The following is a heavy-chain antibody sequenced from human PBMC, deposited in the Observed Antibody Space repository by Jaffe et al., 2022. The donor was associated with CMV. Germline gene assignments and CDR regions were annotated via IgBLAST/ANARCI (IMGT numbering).Heavy chain of an antibody. J-gene: IGHJ4*02. Sequence: QVQLVQSGAEVKKPGASVKVSCKAAGYTFTDYYIHWVRQAPGQGLEWMAWINPNSGRTSYAQNFQGRVTMTRDTSISTAYMEMTRLTSDDTAVYYCARDIFGAMAFDCWGQGTLVTVS. CDR2: INPNSGRT. V-gene: IGHV1-2*02. CDR1: GYTFTDYY. D-gene: IGHD3-10*02. CDR3: ARDIFGAMAFDC.